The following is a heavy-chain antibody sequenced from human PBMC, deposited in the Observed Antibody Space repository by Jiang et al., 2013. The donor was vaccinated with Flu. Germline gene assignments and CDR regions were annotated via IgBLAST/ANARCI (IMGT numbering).Heavy chain of an antibody. CDR2: IYPGDSDT. D-gene: IGHD5-24*01. CDR1: GYSFTSYW. Sequence: GAEVKKPGESLKISCKGSGYSFTSYWIGWVRQMPGKGLEWMGIIYPGDSDTRYSPSSQGQVTISADKSISTAYLQWSSLKASDTAMYYCARHRVGDGYNDAFDIWGQGTMVTISS. J-gene: IGHJ3*02. CDR3: ARHRVGDGYNDAFDI. V-gene: IGHV5-51*01.